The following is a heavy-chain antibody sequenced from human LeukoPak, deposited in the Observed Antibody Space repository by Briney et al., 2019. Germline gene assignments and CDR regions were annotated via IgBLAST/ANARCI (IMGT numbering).Heavy chain of an antibody. CDR2: ITWNSHSI. Sequence: GRSLRLSCAASGFTFDDYDMHWVRQAPGKGLEWVSGITWNSHSIAYADSVKGRFTISRDNAKNMLYLQMNSLRAEDTAVYYCAKGTAVADIYFDYWGQGTLVTVSS. J-gene: IGHJ4*02. CDR3: AKGTAVADIYFDY. D-gene: IGHD6-19*01. V-gene: IGHV3-9*01. CDR1: GFTFDDYD.